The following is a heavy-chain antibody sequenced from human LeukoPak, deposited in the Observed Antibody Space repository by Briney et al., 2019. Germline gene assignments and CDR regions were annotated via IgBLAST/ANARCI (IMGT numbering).Heavy chain of an antibody. CDR3: ARQGNGPYFDN. J-gene: IGHJ4*02. Sequence: SETLSPTCSVSGGSIRSYYWSWIRQPARKGLEWIGSIYYSGRTYYNPSLKSRVTISIDTSKTQFSLMLSSVTVADTAVYYCARQGNGPYFDNWGQGTLVTVSS. CDR1: GGSIRSYY. CDR2: IYYSGRT. V-gene: IGHV4-59*05.